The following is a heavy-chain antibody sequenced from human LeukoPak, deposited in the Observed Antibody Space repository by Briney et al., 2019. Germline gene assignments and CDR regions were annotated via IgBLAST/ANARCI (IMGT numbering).Heavy chain of an antibody. D-gene: IGHD3-22*01. CDR3: ARAKAGGYYDSNGYYPT. CDR1: GGSISSYY. Sequence: SETLSLTCTVSGGSISSYYWSWIRQPPGKGLECIGYIYYSGSTYYNPSLKSRVTISIDTSKNQFSLELSSVTAADTAVYFCARAKAGGYYDSNGYYPTWGQGTLVTVSS. CDR2: IYYSGST. J-gene: IGHJ5*02. V-gene: IGHV4-59*06.